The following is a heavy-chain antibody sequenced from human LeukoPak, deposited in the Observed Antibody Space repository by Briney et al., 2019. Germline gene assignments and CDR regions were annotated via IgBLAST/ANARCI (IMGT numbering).Heavy chain of an antibody. J-gene: IGHJ4*02. CDR2: INPNSGGT. CDR3: ARPGYCSSTSCSDEGFAY. CDR1: GYTFTGYY. D-gene: IGHD2-2*01. V-gene: IGHV1-2*02. Sequence: ASVKVSCKASGYTFTGYYMNWVRQPPGQGLEWLGWINPNSGGTNYAQKFQGRVTMTRDTSISTAYMELSRLKSDDTAVYYCARPGYCSSTSCSDEGFAYWGQGTLVTVSS.